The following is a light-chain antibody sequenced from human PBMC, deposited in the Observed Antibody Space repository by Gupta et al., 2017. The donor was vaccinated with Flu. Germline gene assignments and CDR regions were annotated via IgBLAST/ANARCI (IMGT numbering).Light chain of an antibody. Sequence: SYELTQSPSLSVSPGQTARITFSGNTLSNQYTYWYQQKPGQAPVLVIFKDTERPSGIPERFSGSNSGTTVTLTISGVQAEDEAAYYCQSADNSGTYVVFGGGTRLTV. CDR2: KDT. J-gene: IGLJ3*02. CDR1: TLSNQY. V-gene: IGLV3-25*03. CDR3: QSADNSGTYVV.